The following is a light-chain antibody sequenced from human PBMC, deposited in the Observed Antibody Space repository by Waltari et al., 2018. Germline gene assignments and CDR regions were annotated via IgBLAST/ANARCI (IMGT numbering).Light chain of an antibody. J-gene: IGLJ2*01. CDR1: NIGTTS. CDR3: QIWDNNSDHMV. CDR2: DDT. Sequence: SYVLTQPPSVSVAPGKTAIITCGGNNIGTTSIPWYQQKPGQAPLLVVYDDTNRPSGIPERFSGSSSRKAATLTIRRVEAGDEADYYCQIWDNNSDHMVFGGGTRLTVL. V-gene: IGLV3-21*03.